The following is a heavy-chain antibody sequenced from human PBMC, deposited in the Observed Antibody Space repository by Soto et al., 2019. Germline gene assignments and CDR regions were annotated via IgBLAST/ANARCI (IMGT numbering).Heavy chain of an antibody. V-gene: IGHV4-30-2*01. CDR2: IYHGVST. J-gene: IGHJ5*02. Sequence: PSETLSLTCAVSGASVDRGGYSWSWIRQPPGKGLEWIGYIYHGVSTDYNPSLKSRVTISVDSSKNLFSLSLSSVTAADTAVYFCVRSGCSSTACHTDWFDPWGPGTLVTVSS. CDR3: VRSGCSSTACHTDWFDP. D-gene: IGHD2-2*01. CDR1: GASVDRGGYS.